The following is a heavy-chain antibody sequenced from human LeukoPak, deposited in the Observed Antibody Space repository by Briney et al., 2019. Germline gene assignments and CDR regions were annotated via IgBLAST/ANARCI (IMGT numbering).Heavy chain of an antibody. V-gene: IGHV1-69*13. CDR2: IIPIFGTA. D-gene: IGHD3-3*01. Sequence: SVKVSCKASGGTFISYAISWVRQAPGQGLEWMGGIIPIFGTANYAQKFQGRVTITADESTSTAYMELSSLRSEDTAVYYCASMGVNDFWSGYYHIDYWGQGTLVTVSS. CDR1: GGTFISYA. CDR3: ASMGVNDFWSGYYHIDY. J-gene: IGHJ4*02.